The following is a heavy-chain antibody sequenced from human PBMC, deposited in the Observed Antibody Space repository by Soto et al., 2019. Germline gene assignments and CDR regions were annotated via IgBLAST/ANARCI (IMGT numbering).Heavy chain of an antibody. D-gene: IGHD5-18*01. CDR1: GGSISSYY. CDR3: ARDHPHSYGVYYFDY. Sequence: SETLSLTCTVAGGSISSYYWSWIRQPPGKGLEWIGYIYYSGSTHYNPSLQNRVTISIDTSKNQVSLKVNSVTAADTAVYYCARDHPHSYGVYYFDYWGQGTPVTVSS. V-gene: IGHV4-59*01. CDR2: IYYSGST. J-gene: IGHJ4*02.